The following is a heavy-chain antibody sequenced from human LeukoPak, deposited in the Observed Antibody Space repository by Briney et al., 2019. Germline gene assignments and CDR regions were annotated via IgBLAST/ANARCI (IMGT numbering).Heavy chain of an antibody. CDR3: ASGGFGDYQEYFQH. J-gene: IGHJ1*01. Sequence: PGGSLRLSCAASGFTFSSYAMHWVRQAPGKGLEWVAVISYDGSNKYYADSVKGRFTISRDNSKNTLYLQMNSLRAEDTAVYYCASGGFGDYQEYFQHWGRAPWSPSPQ. CDR1: GFTFSSYA. V-gene: IGHV3-30-3*01. D-gene: IGHD4-17*01. CDR2: ISYDGSNK.